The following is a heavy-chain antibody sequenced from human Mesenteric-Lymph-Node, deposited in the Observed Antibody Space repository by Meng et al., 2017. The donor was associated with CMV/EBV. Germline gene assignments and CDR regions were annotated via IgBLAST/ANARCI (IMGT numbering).Heavy chain of an antibody. CDR2: ISSSGSTI. V-gene: IGHV3-48*03. CDR1: GFNFMSYE. D-gene: IGHD6-13*01. Sequence: GGSLRLSCAASGFNFMSYEMNWVRQAPGKGLEWVAYISSSGSTIYYADSVKGRFTISRDNAEKSLSLQMNGLRAEDTAVYYCAKGGYGSSWRYYFDYWGQGTLVTVSS. J-gene: IGHJ4*02. CDR3: AKGGYGSSWRYYFDY.